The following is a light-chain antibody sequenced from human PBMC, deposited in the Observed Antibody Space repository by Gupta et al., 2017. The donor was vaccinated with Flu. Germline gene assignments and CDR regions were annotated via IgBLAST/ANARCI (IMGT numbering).Light chain of an antibody. V-gene: IGKV3-11*01. CDR2: DAS. CDR3: QQRSIWPQVT. Sequence: ATLSLSPGERATLSCRASQGLVNYLAWYQPTPGQAPRLLIYDASNRATGIPARFSGSGSGTDFTLTISSLEPEDSAVYYCQQRSIWPQVTFGQGTRLDIK. J-gene: IGKJ5*01. CDR1: QGLVNY.